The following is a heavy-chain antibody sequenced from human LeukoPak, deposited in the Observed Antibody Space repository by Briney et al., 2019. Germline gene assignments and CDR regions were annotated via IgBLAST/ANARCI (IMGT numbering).Heavy chain of an antibody. CDR3: ERRPLGASPYWYFDL. V-gene: IGHV4-59*08. J-gene: IGHJ2*01. Sequence: PSETLSLTCTVSGGSISSYYWSWIRQPPGKGLEWIGYIYYSGSTNYNPSLKSRVTISVDTSKNQFSLKLSSVTAADTAVYYCERRPLGASPYWYFDLWGRGTLVTVSS. D-gene: IGHD1-26*01. CDR1: GGSISSYY. CDR2: IYYSGST.